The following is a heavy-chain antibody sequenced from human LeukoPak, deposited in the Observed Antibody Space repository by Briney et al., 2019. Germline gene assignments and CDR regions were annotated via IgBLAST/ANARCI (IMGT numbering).Heavy chain of an antibody. Sequence: LETLSLTCTVSGGSITTYYWSWIRQAPGKGLEWIGYIYDNGSPNYNPSLKSRVTISMDTSKNQFSLKLSSVTAADTAVYFCARGPYSYDSSGAFDIWGQGTMVTVSS. CDR3: ARGPYSYDSSGAFDI. D-gene: IGHD3-22*01. CDR2: IYDNGSP. CDR1: GGSITTYY. J-gene: IGHJ3*02. V-gene: IGHV4-59*08.